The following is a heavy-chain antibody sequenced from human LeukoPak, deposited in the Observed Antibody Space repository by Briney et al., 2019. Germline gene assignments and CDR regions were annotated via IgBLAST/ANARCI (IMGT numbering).Heavy chain of an antibody. V-gene: IGHV3-21*01. Sequence: GGSLRPSCAASGFTFSSYSMNGVPKAPGKGLEWVSSISSSGTYVYYADSVKGRFTISRDNAKNSLSLQMNSLRADDAAVYYCARASSKQLAGYLPDGFDIWGQGTMVTVSS. CDR2: ISSSGTYV. CDR3: ARASSKQLAGYLPDGFDI. CDR1: GFTFSSYS. J-gene: IGHJ3*02. D-gene: IGHD3-9*01.